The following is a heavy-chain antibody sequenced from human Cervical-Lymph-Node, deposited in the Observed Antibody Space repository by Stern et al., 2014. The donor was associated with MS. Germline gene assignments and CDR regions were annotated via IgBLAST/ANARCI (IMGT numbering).Heavy chain of an antibody. V-gene: IGHV1-69*01. J-gene: IGHJ6*02. Sequence: VQLVQSGSEVRQPVSSVNVTCKASGGTFRSFAVNWVRQAPGQGLEWVGGIIPAFGTPTYAQKFQGRVTIISDESTNTVSVELSSLTTDDTATYFCASAHPATRRGYKGMNVWGQGTTIAVSS. CDR2: IIPAFGTP. CDR1: GGTFRSFA. D-gene: IGHD2-2*01. CDR3: ASAHPATRRGYKGMNV.